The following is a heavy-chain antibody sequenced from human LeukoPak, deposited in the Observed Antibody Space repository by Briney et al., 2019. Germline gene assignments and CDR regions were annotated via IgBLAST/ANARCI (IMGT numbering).Heavy chain of an antibody. CDR2: IGAGGGAT. D-gene: IGHD6-19*01. CDR3: AKGLAVATSYFDY. V-gene: IGHV3-23*01. Sequence: GGSLRLSCAASGFTLSNYRMNWVRQAPGKGLEWVATIGAGGGATYYADSVKGRFTFSTDSSKNTLYLQMNSLKAEDTAVYYCAKGLAVATSYFDYWGQGTLVTVSS. J-gene: IGHJ4*02. CDR1: GFTLSNYR.